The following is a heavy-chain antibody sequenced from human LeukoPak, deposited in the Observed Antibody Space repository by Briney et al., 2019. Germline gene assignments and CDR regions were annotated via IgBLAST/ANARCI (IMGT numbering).Heavy chain of an antibody. V-gene: IGHV4-59*02. J-gene: IGHJ4*02. CDR2: SYYTGST. CDR3: ARVRGGYDAIDH. D-gene: IGHD5-12*01. CDR1: GGSVSTYH. Sequence: SETLSLTCTASGGSVSTYHWGWIRQPPGKGLEWIGYSYYTGSTNYNPSLTGRVTISVDMSKNQFSLKLISVTAADTAVHHCARVRGGYDAIDHWGQGTLVTVSS.